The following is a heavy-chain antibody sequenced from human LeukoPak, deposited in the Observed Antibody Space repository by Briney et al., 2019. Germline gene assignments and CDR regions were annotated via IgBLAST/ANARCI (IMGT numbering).Heavy chain of an antibody. J-gene: IGHJ5*02. D-gene: IGHD2-2*01. Sequence: SETLSLTCTVSGGSIGSYYWNWIRQPPGKGLEWIGYIYSSGNTNYNPSLRSRVTISVDTSENQFSLKLSSVTAADTAVYYCARSPSTVNWFDPWGQGTLVTVSS. V-gene: IGHV4-59*08. CDR2: IYSSGNT. CDR1: GGSIGSYY. CDR3: ARSPSTVNWFDP.